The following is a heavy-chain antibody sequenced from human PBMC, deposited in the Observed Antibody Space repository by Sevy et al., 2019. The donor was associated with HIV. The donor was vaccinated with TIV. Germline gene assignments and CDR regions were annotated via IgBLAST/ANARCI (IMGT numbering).Heavy chain of an antibody. CDR1: GFTFSDYY. D-gene: IGHD4-17*01. CDR2: ISGSDGTI. CDR3: AGDHVKDGDLGDYYYFAMDV. V-gene: IGHV3-11*01. J-gene: IGHJ6*02. Sequence: GGSLRLSCAASGFTFSDYYMSWIRQAPGKGLEWISYISGSDGTIYYADSVKGRFTISRDNAKNSLYLQMSSLRAEDTAVYDWAGDHVKDGDLGDYYYFAMDVWGQGTTVTVSS.